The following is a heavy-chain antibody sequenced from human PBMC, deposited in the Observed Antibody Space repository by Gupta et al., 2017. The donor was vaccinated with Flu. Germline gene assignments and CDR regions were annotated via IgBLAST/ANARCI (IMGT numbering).Heavy chain of an antibody. Sequence: GRERQWVALIGYKAINTFYADSVKGRFTISRDNSKGTLDLLMANLTTEDTAVYYCVRGSIRPSGVPRNRLFDFWGQGTLVTVSS. J-gene: IGHJ4*02. D-gene: IGHD2-8*01. CDR3: VRGSIRPSGVPRNRLFDF. V-gene: IGHV3-30*04. CDR2: IGYKAINT.